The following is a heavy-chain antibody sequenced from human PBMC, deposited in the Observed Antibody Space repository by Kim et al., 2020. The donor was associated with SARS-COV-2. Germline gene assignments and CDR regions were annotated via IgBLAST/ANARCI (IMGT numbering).Heavy chain of an antibody. CDR2: ISSSSSYI. J-gene: IGHJ6*02. CDR1: GFTFSSYS. Sequence: GGSLRLSCAASGFTFSSYSMNWVRQAPGKGLEWVSSISSSSSYIYYADSVKGRFTISRDNAKNSLYLQMNSLRAEDTAVYYCARALARYCSGGSCYSSHGMDVWGQGTTVTVSS. V-gene: IGHV3-21*01. D-gene: IGHD2-15*01. CDR3: ARALARYCSGGSCYSSHGMDV.